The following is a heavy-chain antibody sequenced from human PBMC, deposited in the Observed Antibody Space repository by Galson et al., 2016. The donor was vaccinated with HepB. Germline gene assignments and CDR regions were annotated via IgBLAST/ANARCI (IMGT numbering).Heavy chain of an antibody. Sequence: SVKVSCKASGDSFATYDINWLRQATGQGPEWIGWMNPNTGDTGYVPKFQGRVTMTRNASISTAYMDLSSLRSEDTAVYYCARGSDYSNYVAIYWGQGTLVTASS. CDR3: ARGSDYSNYVAIY. CDR2: MNPNTGDT. CDR1: GDSFATYD. J-gene: IGHJ4*02. D-gene: IGHD4-11*01. V-gene: IGHV1-8*01.